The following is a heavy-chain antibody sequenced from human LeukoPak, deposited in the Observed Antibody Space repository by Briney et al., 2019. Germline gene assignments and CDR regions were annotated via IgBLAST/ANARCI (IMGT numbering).Heavy chain of an antibody. V-gene: IGHV3-30-3*01. CDR2: ISYDGSNK. D-gene: IGHD3-22*01. J-gene: IGHJ4*02. Sequence: GRSLRLSCAASGFTSSSYAMHWVRQAPGKGLEWVAVISYDGSNKYYADSVKGRFTISRDNSKNTLYLQMNSLRAEDTAVYYCAKGYYYDSSGYPYWGQGTLVTVSS. CDR3: AKGYYYDSSGYPY. CDR1: GFTSSSYA.